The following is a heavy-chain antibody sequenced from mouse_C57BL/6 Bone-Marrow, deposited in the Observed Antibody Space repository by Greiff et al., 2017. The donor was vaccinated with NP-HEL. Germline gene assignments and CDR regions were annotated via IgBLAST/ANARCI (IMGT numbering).Heavy chain of an antibody. CDR3: ASYDYDGGGYFDY. V-gene: IGHV1-78*01. CDR2: IYPRDGST. J-gene: IGHJ2*01. Sequence: VQLQQSDAELVKPGASVKISCKVSGYTFTDHTIHWMKQRPEQGLDWIGYIYPRDGSTKYNERFKDKATMTADKSSSKAYMQLNSLTSEDSAVYFCASYDYDGGGYFDYWGQGTTLTVSS. D-gene: IGHD2-4*01. CDR1: GYTFTDHT.